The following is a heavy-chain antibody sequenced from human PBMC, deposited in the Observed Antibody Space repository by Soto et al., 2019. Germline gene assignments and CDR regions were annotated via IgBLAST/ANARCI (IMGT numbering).Heavy chain of an antibody. J-gene: IGHJ5*02. V-gene: IGHV3-30*18. CDR2: ISYDGSNK. CDR3: AKDTGSFDP. D-gene: IGHD1-1*01. Sequence: VAVISYDGSNKYYADSVKGRFTISRDNSKNTLYLQMNSLRAEDTAVYYCAKDTGSFDPWGQGTLVTVSS.